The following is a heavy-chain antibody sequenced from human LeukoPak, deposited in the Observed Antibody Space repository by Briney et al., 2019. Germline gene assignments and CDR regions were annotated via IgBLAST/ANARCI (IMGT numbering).Heavy chain of an antibody. V-gene: IGHV4-30-4*01. CDR1: GGSISSGDYY. J-gene: IGHJ5*02. D-gene: IGHD3-9*01. CDR2: IYYSGST. CDR3: AGAGGMLRYFDWLYP. Sequence: SQTLSLTCTVSGGSISSGDYYWSWIHQPPGKGXXWIGYIYYSGSTYYNPSLKSRVTISVDTSKNQFSLKLSSVTAADTAVYYCAGAGGMLRYFDWLYPWGQGTLVTVSS.